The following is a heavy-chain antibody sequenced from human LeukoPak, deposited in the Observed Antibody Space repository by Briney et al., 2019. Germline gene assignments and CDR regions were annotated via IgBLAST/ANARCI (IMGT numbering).Heavy chain of an antibody. CDR1: GGSISSGDYY. D-gene: IGHD5-12*01. J-gene: IGHJ4*02. CDR3: ARVAGDSGYDFGSYYFDY. V-gene: IGHV4-30-2*01. CDR2: IYHSGST. Sequence: SQTLSLTCTVPGGSISSGDYYWSWIRQPPGKGLEWIGYIYHSGSTYYNPSLKSRVTISVDRSKNQFSLKLSSVTAADTAVYYCARVAGDSGYDFGSYYFDYWGQGTLVTVSS.